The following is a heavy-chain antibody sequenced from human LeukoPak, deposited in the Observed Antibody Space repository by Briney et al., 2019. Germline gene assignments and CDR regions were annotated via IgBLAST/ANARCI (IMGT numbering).Heavy chain of an antibody. V-gene: IGHV3-74*01. CDR3: ARAGIRCSSTSCYVGDY. Sequence: GGPLRLSCSASGFTFSSYWMHWVRQGPGKGLVWVSRINTYGSSTSYADSVKGRFTISRDNAKNTLYLQMHSLRAEDTAVYYCARAGIRCSSTSCYVGDYWGQGTLVTVSS. D-gene: IGHD2-2*01. CDR2: INTYGSST. CDR1: GFTFSSYW. J-gene: IGHJ4*02.